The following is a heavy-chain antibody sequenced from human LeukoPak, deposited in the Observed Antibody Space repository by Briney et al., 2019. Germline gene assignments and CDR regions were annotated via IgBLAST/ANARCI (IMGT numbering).Heavy chain of an antibody. Sequence: PSETLSLTCAVYGGSFSGYYWSWIRQPPGKGLEWIGEINHSGSTNYNPSLKGRVTISVDTSKNQFSLKLSSVTAADTAVYYCARARLGYCSSTSCYHGNWFDPWGQGTLVTVSS. CDR3: ARARLGYCSSTSCYHGNWFDP. CDR1: GGSFSGYY. D-gene: IGHD2-2*01. CDR2: INHSGST. J-gene: IGHJ5*02. V-gene: IGHV4-34*01.